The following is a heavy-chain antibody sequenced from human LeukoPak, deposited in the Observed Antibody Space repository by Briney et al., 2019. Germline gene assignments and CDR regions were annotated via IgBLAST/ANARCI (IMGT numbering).Heavy chain of an antibody. J-gene: IGHJ4*02. CDR3: ARGLGSYSGYDFSY. CDR2: IYYSGST. CDR1: GGSISSGDYY. Sequence: SQTLSLTCTVSGGSISSGDYYWSWIRQPPGKGLEWIGYIYYSGSTYYNPSLKSRVTISVDTSKNQFSLKLSSVTAADTAVYYCARGLGSYSGYDFSYWGQGTLVTVSS. D-gene: IGHD5-12*01. V-gene: IGHV4-30-4*01.